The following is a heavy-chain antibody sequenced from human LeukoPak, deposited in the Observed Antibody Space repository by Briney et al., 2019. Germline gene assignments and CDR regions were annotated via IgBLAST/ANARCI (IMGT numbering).Heavy chain of an antibody. CDR3: ARGLGGYDQFFDY. Sequence: GGSLRLSCAASGFTFSSYEMNWVRQAPGKGLEWVSSISSSLSYIYYADSVKGRFTISRDNAKNSLYLQMNSLRAEDTAVYYCARGLGGYDQFFDYWGQGTLVTVSS. CDR1: GFTFSSYE. D-gene: IGHD5-12*01. J-gene: IGHJ4*02. CDR2: ISSSLSYI. V-gene: IGHV3-21*01.